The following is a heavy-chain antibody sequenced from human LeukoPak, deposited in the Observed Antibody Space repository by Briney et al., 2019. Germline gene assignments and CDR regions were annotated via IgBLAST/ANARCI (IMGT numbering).Heavy chain of an antibody. Sequence: SQTLSLTCTVSGGSISSGGYYWSWIRQPPGKGLEWIGFIYYSANTYYNPSLKSRVTISVDTSKNQFSLKLSSVTAADTAVYYCAREDFIAAAGGYFDYWGQGTLVTVSS. CDR3: AREDFIAAAGGYFDY. CDR1: GGSISSGGYY. D-gene: IGHD6-13*01. V-gene: IGHV4-30-2*01. CDR2: IYYSANT. J-gene: IGHJ4*02.